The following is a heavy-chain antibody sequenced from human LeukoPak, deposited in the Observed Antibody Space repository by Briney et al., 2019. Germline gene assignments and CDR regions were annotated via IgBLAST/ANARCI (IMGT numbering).Heavy chain of an antibody. CDR2: INPNSGNT. D-gene: IGHD6-25*01. Sequence: ASVKVSCKASGYTFISHDINWVRQATGQGLEWMGWINPNSGNTGYAQKFQGRVTFTRNTSISTAYMELSSLRSEDTAVYYCARYSSALGDFDYWGQGILVTVSS. J-gene: IGHJ4*02. CDR1: GYTFISHD. V-gene: IGHV1-8*03. CDR3: ARYSSALGDFDY.